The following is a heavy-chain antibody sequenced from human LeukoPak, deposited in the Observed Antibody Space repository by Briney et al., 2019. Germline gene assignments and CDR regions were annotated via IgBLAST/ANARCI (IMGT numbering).Heavy chain of an antibody. CDR2: IYYSGST. Sequence: KPSETLSLTCTVSGGSVSSSSYYWGWIRQPPGKGLEWIGSIYYSGSTYYNPSLKSRVTISVDTSKNQFSLKLSSVTAADTAVYYCASKAAAGTTYYFDYWGQGTLVTVSS. CDR1: GGSVSSSSYY. D-gene: IGHD6-13*01. J-gene: IGHJ4*02. CDR3: ASKAAAGTTYYFDY. V-gene: IGHV4-39*01.